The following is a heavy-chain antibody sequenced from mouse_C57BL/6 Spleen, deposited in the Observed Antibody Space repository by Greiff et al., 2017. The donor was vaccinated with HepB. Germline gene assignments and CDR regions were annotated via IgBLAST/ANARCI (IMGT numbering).Heavy chain of an antibody. J-gene: IGHJ1*03. CDR3: ARRGDDYDIWYFDV. CDR2: IDPEDGET. CDR1: GFNIKDYY. Sequence: EVKLQESGAELVKPGASVKLSCTASGFNIKDYYMHWVKQRTEQGLEWIGRIDPEDGETKYAPKFQGKATITADTSSNTAYLQLSSLTSEDTAVYYCARRGDDYDIWYFDVWGTGTTVTVSS. D-gene: IGHD2-4*01. V-gene: IGHV14-2*01.